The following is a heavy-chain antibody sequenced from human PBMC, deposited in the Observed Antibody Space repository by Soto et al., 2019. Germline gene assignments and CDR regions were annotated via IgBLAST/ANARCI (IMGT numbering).Heavy chain of an antibody. Sequence: EVQLVESGGGLVQPGGSLRLSCAASGFTFNRYWMGWVRQAPGKGPEWLVNIKQDGSERYYVDSVKGRFTISRDNVKNSVYLQMNSLRAEDTAVYYCTRTISALPGDDYWGQGTLVTVSS. CDR3: TRTISALPGDDY. V-gene: IGHV3-7*01. CDR1: GFTFNRYW. CDR2: IKQDGSER. D-gene: IGHD6-6*01. J-gene: IGHJ4*02.